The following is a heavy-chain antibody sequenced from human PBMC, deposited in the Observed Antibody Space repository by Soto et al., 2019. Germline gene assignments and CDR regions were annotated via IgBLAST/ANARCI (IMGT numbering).Heavy chain of an antibody. Sequence: EVQLVESGGGLVQPGGSLRLSCAASGFTLSSYDMHWVRQGTGKGLEWVSGIGTAGDTYYPASVKGRFTISRENAKNSLYLQMNSLRAGDTAVYYCARGLTAGSGWFDPWGQGTLVTVSA. D-gene: IGHD3-10*01. CDR2: IGTAGDT. J-gene: IGHJ5*02. V-gene: IGHV3-13*01. CDR1: GFTLSSYD. CDR3: ARGLTAGSGWFDP.